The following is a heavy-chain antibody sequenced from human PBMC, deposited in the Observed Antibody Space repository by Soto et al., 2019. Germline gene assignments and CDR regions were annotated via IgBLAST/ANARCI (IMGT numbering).Heavy chain of an antibody. CDR1: GQTFTSYW. Sequence: GESLKISCEGSGQTFTSYWITWVRQMPGRGLEWMGIIYPGDSDTRYGPSLQGHVTLSVDVTVSTAFLQWRSLETSDTGMYFCARLPRDCNKTSCYYADHWGQGTQVTVSS. D-gene: IGHD3-3*01. CDR2: IYPGDSDT. CDR3: ARLPRDCNKTSCYYADH. J-gene: IGHJ4*02. V-gene: IGHV5-51*01.